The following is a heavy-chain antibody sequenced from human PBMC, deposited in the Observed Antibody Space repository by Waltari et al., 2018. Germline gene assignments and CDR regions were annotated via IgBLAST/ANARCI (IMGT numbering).Heavy chain of an antibody. Sequence: EVQVVEPGGGLVQPGGSLKLSCATSGFSFSGSSIHWVRQTSGKGLEWVGRIRREPYNYATAYSASVKGRCTIARDDSKNTAFLQMNSLMTEDTAVYYCSGGEVTGTDFWGQGTLVTVSS. CDR3: SGGEVTGTDF. D-gene: IGHD6-19*01. V-gene: IGHV3-73*01. CDR1: GFSFSGSS. J-gene: IGHJ4*02. CDR2: IRREPYNYAT.